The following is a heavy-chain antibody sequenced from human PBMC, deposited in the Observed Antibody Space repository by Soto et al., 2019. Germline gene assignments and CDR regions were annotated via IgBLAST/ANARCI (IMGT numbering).Heavy chain of an antibody. J-gene: IGHJ6*02. Sequence: ASVKVSRQGTGYSFTGYYMHWVRQAPGQGLEWMGWINPNSGGTNYAQKFQGRVTMTRDTSISTAYMELSRLRSDDTAVYYCARNMDVWGQGTTVPVSS. CDR1: GYSFTGYY. CDR3: ARNMDV. V-gene: IGHV1-2*02. CDR2: INPNSGGT.